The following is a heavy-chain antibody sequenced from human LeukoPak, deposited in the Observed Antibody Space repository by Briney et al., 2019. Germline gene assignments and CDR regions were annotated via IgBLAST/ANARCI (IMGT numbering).Heavy chain of an antibody. D-gene: IGHD2-2*01. V-gene: IGHV3-72*01. CDR3: ATSASRHCSSTSCYYYYGMDV. CDR2: HRNQAEGYTT. Sequence: GGTLRLFCAASGLTFSDRYMDWVRDAPGKGLEWGSGHRNQAEGYTTEYATSVKGRFIVSRDDSLKSVYLQMNSLNADDTAVYYCATSASRHCSSTSCYYYYGMDVWGEGTTVSVSS. CDR1: GLTFSDRY. J-gene: IGHJ6*04.